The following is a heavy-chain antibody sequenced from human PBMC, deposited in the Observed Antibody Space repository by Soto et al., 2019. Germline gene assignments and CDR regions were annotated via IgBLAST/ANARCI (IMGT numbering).Heavy chain of an antibody. CDR2: ISYDGSNK. CDR3: ARGDIVVVVAATPVHYYYGMDV. CDR1: GFTFSSYA. V-gene: IGHV3-30-3*01. J-gene: IGHJ6*02. Sequence: QVQLVESGGGVVQPGRSLRLSCAASGFTFSSYAMHWVRQAPGKGLEWVAVISYDGSNKYYADSVKGRFTISRDNSKNTLYLQMNSLRAEDTVVYYCARGDIVVVVAATPVHYYYGMDVWGQGTTVTVSS. D-gene: IGHD2-15*01.